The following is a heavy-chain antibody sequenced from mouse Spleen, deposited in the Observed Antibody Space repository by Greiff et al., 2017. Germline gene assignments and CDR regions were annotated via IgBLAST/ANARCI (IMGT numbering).Heavy chain of an antibody. Sequence: VKVEESGPGLVAPSQSLSITCTVSGFSLTSYGVHWVRQPPGKGLEWLGVIWAGGSINYNSALMSRLSISKDNSKSQVFLKMNSLQTDDTAMYYCARELTGPFDYWGQGTTLTISS. CDR1: GFSLTSYG. J-gene: IGHJ2*01. V-gene: IGHV2-9*02. CDR2: IWAGGSI. CDR3: ARELTGPFDY. D-gene: IGHD4-1*01.